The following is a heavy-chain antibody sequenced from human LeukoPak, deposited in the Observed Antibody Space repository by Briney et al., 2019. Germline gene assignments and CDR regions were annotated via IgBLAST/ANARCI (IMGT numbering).Heavy chain of an antibody. CDR1: GSSISSYY. CDR2: IYYSGST. J-gene: IGHJ4*02. Sequence: SETLSLTCTVSGSSISSYYWSWIRQPPGKGLEWIGYIYYSGSTNYNPSLKSRVTISVDTSKNQFSLKLSSVTAADTAVYYCALLWFGESPLDYWGQGTLVTVSS. D-gene: IGHD3-10*01. CDR3: ALLWFGESPLDY. V-gene: IGHV4-59*01.